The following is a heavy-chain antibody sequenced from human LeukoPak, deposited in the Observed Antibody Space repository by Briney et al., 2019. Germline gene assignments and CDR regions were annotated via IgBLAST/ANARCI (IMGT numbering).Heavy chain of an antibody. CDR2: IWYDGSKS. J-gene: IGHJ4*02. V-gene: IGHV3-33*08. CDR3: ARDLSFGSGSN. Sequence: GGSLRLSCAAPGFTFSSYAMHWVRQAPGKGLDWVAGIWYDGSKSFYADSVKGRFTISRDNSKNTLYLQMNSLRAEDTAVYHCARDLSFGSGSNWGQGTLVTVSS. D-gene: IGHD3-10*01. CDR1: GFTFSSYA.